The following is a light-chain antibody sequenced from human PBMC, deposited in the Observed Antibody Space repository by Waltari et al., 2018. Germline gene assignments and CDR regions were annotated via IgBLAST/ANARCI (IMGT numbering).Light chain of an antibody. CDR3: QQANSFPLT. CDR2: DAS. Sequence: DIQMTQSPSSLSASVGDRVTITCQASQDISNYLNWFQQKPGKAPQLLIYDASNLETGVPSRFSGSGSGTDFTFTISSLQPEDIATYYCQQANSFPLTFGGGTKVEIK. V-gene: IGKV1-33*01. J-gene: IGKJ4*01. CDR1: QDISNY.